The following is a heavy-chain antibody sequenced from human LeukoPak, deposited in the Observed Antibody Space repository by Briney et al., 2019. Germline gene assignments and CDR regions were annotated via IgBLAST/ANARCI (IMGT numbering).Heavy chain of an antibody. CDR3: ARVNPETSGYNDAFDI. J-gene: IGHJ3*02. V-gene: IGHV3-74*01. Sequence: GGSLRLSCAASGFTFSSYWMHWVRQAPGKGLVWVSRINSDGSSTSYADSVKGRFTISRDNAKNTLYLQMNSLRAEDTAVYYCARVNPETSGYNDAFDIWGQGTMVTVSS. CDR1: GFTFSSYW. D-gene: IGHD3-22*01. CDR2: INSDGSST.